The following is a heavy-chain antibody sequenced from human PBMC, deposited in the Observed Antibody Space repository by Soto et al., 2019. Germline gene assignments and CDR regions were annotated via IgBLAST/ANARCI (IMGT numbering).Heavy chain of an antibody. V-gene: IGHV3-21*01. CDR3: GRDERKLFPPFDP. J-gene: IGHJ5*02. CDR2: ISSSISYI. Sequence: GGSLRLSCAASGFTFSSYSMNWVRQAPGKGLEWVSSISSSISYIYYADSVKGRFTISRDNAKNSLYLQMNSLRAEDTAVYYCGRDERKLFPPFDPWGQGTLVTVSS. CDR1: GFTFSSYS.